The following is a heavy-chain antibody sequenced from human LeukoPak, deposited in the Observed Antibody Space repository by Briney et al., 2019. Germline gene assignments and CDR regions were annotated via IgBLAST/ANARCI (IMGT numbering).Heavy chain of an antibody. J-gene: IGHJ5*02. Sequence: SETLSLTCFVSGGSIGYYYWSWIRQPPGKGLEWIGYIYYTGSSGSTNYNPSLKSRVTISVDTSKKHFSLKLSSVTAADTAVYYCARDRIVVVPAAKHWFDPWGQGTLVTVSS. CDR1: GGSIGYYY. D-gene: IGHD2-2*01. V-gene: IGHV4-59*01. CDR2: IYYTGSSGST. CDR3: ARDRIVVVPAAKHWFDP.